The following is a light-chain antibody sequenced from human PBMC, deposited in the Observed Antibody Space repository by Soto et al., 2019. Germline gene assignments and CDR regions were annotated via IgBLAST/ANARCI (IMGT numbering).Light chain of an antibody. CDR3: HQYASEPLT. Sequence: EIVLTQSPGTLSLSPGESATLSCRASQSVGRDYLAWFQHTPGQAPRLVIYDASTRATGVPDRFSGSGSGTDFTFTVSRLEPEDFAVYYCHQYASEPLTFGGGTKLEI. CDR1: QSVGRDY. J-gene: IGKJ4*01. V-gene: IGKV3-20*01. CDR2: DAS.